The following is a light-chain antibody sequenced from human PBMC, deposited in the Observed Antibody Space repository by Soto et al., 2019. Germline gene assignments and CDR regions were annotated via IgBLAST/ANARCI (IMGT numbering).Light chain of an antibody. V-gene: IGLV1-44*01. J-gene: IGLJ2*01. CDR2: STN. CDR3: AAWDDSLNGEVV. Sequence: QSVLTQPPSASGTPGQRVTISCSGSSSNIGRNSVNWYQQLPGTAPKLLIYSTNQRPSGVPDRFSGSKSDTSASLAISGLQSEDEADYYCAAWDDSLNGEVVFGGGTQLTVL. CDR1: SSNIGRNS.